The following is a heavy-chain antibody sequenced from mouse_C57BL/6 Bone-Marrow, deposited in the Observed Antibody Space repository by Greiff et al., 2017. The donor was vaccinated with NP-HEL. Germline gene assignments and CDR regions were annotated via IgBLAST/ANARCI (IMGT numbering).Heavy chain of an antibody. J-gene: IGHJ4*01. CDR2: ISDGGSYT. Sequence: EVQLVESGGGLVKPGGSLKLSCAASGFTFSSYAMSWVRQTPEKRLEWVATISDGGSYTYYPDNVKGRFTISRDNAKNNLYLQMSHLKSEDTAMYYCAREGYGSSEDYAMDYWGQGTSVTVSS. CDR3: AREGYGSSEDYAMDY. D-gene: IGHD1-1*01. V-gene: IGHV5-4*01. CDR1: GFTFSSYA.